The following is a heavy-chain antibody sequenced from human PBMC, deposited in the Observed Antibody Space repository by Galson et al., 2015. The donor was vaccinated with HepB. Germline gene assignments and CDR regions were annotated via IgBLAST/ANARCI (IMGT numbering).Heavy chain of an antibody. CDR3: AKNWAGGGNDPIDY. D-gene: IGHD4-23*01. CDR1: GFTFSSYA. J-gene: IGHJ4*02. V-gene: IGHV3-23*01. CDR2: ISGSGGST. Sequence: SLRLSCAASGFTFSSYAMSWVRQAPGKGLEWVSAISGSGGSTYYADSVKGRFTIPRDNSKNTLYLQMNSLRAEDTAVYYCAKNWAGGGNDPIDYWGQGTLVNVSS.